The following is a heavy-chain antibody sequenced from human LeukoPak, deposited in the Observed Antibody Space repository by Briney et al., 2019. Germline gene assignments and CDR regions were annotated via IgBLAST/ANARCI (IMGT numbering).Heavy chain of an antibody. CDR1: GFTFSTYA. D-gene: IGHD3-10*01. CDR3: AKDLYYYGSGSYDY. J-gene: IGHJ4*02. Sequence: GGSLTLSCAASGFTFSTYAMSWVRQAPGKGLEWVSGISASGGTTYYADSVKGRFTISRDNSKNTLYLQMNSLRGEDTAVYYCAKDLYYYGSGSYDYWGQGTLVTVSS. CDR2: ISASGGTT. V-gene: IGHV3-23*01.